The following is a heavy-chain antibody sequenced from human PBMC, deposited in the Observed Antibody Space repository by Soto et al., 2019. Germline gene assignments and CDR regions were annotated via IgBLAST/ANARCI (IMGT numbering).Heavy chain of an antibody. CDR1: GGSFSGYY. J-gene: IGHJ3*02. CDR3: ARAPPYPLAFDI. Sequence: SETLSLTFAVYGGSFSGYYWSWIRQPPGKGLEWIGEINHSGSTNYNPSLKSRVTISVDTSKNQFSLKLSSVTAAVTAVYYCARAPPYPLAFDIWGQGTMVT. V-gene: IGHV4-34*01. CDR2: INHSGST.